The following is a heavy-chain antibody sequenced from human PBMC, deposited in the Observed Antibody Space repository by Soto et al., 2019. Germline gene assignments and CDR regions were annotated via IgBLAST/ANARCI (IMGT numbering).Heavy chain of an antibody. Sequence: EVQVVDSGGGLVKPGGSLRLSCAASGFTFSTYTMNWVRQAPGKGLEWVSSISSSSNYIYYADSLKGRFTISRDNAKNSLFLQMERLRAEDTAVYYCARGYIAMDYWGQGTLVTVSS. J-gene: IGHJ4*02. CDR3: ARGYIAMDY. D-gene: IGHD2-21*01. V-gene: IGHV3-21*01. CDR2: ISSSSNYI. CDR1: GFTFSTYT.